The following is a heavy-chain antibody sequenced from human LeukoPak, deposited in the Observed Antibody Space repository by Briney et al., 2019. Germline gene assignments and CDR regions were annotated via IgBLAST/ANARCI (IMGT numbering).Heavy chain of an antibody. CDR3: ARDVESVAGSNWFDP. CDR2: IYHSGTT. D-gene: IGHD6-19*01. CDR1: GYSISRGYY. Sequence: SETLSLTCTVSGYSISRGYYWGWIRQPPGKGLERIGSIYHSGTTYYNPSLKSRVTISVDKSKNQFSLKLSSVTAADTAVYYCARDVESVAGSNWFDPWGQGTLVTVSS. V-gene: IGHV4-38-2*02. J-gene: IGHJ5*02.